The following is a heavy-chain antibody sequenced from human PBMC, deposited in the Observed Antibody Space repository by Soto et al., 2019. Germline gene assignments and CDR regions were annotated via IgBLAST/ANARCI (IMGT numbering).Heavy chain of an antibody. V-gene: IGHV4-59*01. CDR3: ARDQVLDSGYDLGYYYGMDV. D-gene: IGHD5-12*01. CDR2: IYYSGST. J-gene: IGHJ6*02. CDR1: GGSISSYY. Sequence: SETPSLTCTVSGGSISSYYWSWIRQPPGKGLEWIGYIYYSGSTNYNPSLKSRVTISVDTSKNQFSLKLSSVTAADTAVYYCARDQVLDSGYDLGYYYGMDVWGQGTTVTVSS.